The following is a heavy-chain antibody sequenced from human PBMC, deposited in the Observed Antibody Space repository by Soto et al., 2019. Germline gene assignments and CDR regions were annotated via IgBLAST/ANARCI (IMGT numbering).Heavy chain of an antibody. CDR1: GFTFSSYA. CDR2: ISGSGGST. D-gene: IGHD2-15*01. V-gene: IGHV3-23*01. Sequence: EVQLLESGGGLVQPGGSLRLSCAASGFTFSSYAMSWVRQAPGKGLEWVSAISGSGGSTYYADSVKCRFTISRDNSKNTLYLQMNSLRAEDTAVYYCARSDCSGGSCYLAFEIWGQGTMVTVSS. CDR3: ARSDCSGGSCYLAFEI. J-gene: IGHJ3*02.